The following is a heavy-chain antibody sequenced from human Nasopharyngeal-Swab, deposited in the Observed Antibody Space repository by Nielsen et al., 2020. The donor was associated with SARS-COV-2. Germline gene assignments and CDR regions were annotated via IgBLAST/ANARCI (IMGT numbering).Heavy chain of an antibody. CDR3: ARGSEEYYYYGMDV. Sequence: GESLKISCAASGFTFSSYSMNWVRQAPGKGLEWVSSISSSSSYIYYVDSVKGRFTISRDNAKNSLYLQMNSLRAEDTAVYYCARGSEEYYYYGMDVWGQGTTVTVSS. V-gene: IGHV3-21*01. J-gene: IGHJ6*02. CDR2: ISSSSSYI. CDR1: GFTFSSYS.